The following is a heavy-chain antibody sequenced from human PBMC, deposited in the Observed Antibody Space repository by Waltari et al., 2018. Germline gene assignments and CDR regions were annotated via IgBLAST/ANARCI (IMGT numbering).Heavy chain of an antibody. D-gene: IGHD6-13*01. CDR1: GYTFTSYY. Sequence: QVQLVQSGAEVKKPGASVKVSCKASGYTFTSYYMHWVRQAPGQGLEWMGIINPSGGSTSYAQKFQGRVTMTRDTSTSTVYMELSSLRSEDTAVYYCARGFGSSSWRGVRFDPWGQGTLVTVSS. CDR2: INPSGGST. V-gene: IGHV1-46*01. CDR3: ARGFGSSSWRGVRFDP. J-gene: IGHJ5*02.